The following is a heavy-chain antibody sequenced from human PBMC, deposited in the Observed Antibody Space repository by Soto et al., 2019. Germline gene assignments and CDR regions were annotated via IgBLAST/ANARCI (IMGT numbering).Heavy chain of an antibody. CDR2: IFHTGST. D-gene: IGHD3-10*01. Sequence: PSETLSLTCAVSGGSIGSGDYSWSWIRQPPGKGLEWIGYIFHTGSTYYNPSLKSRVTMSLDRSRNQFSLNLNSVTAADTAMYFCAREGEDYFGSGRRFDPWGQGTLVTVSS. V-gene: IGHV4-30-2*01. CDR3: AREGEDYFGSGRRFDP. CDR1: GGSIGSGDYS. J-gene: IGHJ5*02.